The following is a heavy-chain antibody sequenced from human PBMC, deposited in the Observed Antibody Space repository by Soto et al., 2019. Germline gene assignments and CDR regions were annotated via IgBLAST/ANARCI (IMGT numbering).Heavy chain of an antibody. J-gene: IGHJ4*02. CDR3: TRASDIGATTRGDKYYCDN. V-gene: IGHV4-34*01. CDR1: GGSFSGYY. CDR2: INHSGST. Sequence: PSETLSLTCAVYGGSFSGYYWSWIRQPPGKGLEWIGEINHSGSTNYNPSLKSRVTISVDTSKNQFSLKLSSVIAADTAVYYCTRASDIGATTRGDKYYCDNWGQGTLVTVSS. D-gene: IGHD5-12*01.